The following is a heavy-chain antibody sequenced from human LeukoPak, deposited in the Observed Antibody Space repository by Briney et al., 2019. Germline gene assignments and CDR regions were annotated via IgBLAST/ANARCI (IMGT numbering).Heavy chain of an antibody. CDR1: GYTFTSYA. D-gene: IGHD1/OR15-1a*01. CDR3: ARLGLGTTIDP. J-gene: IGHJ5*02. V-gene: IGHV1-2*02. CDR2: INPNSGGT. Sequence: ASVKVSCKASGYTFTSYAMNWVRQAPGQGLEWMGWINPNSGGTNYAQKFQGRVTMTRDTSISTAYMELSRLRSDDTAVYYCARLGLGTTIDPWGQGTLVTVSS.